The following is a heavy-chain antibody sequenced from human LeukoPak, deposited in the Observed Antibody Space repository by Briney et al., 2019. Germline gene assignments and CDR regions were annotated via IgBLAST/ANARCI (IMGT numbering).Heavy chain of an antibody. Sequence: GGSLRLSCAASGFTFSRYAVGWVRQVPGKGLEWVSAISGSSGITYYADSVKGRFTISRDNSKNTLYLQMNSLRAEDTAIYYCAKAQVPESYGSGSYYVGFDYWGQGTLVTVSS. D-gene: IGHD3-10*01. CDR2: ISGSSGIT. CDR1: GFTFSRYA. CDR3: AKAQVPESYGSGSYYVGFDY. J-gene: IGHJ4*02. V-gene: IGHV3-23*01.